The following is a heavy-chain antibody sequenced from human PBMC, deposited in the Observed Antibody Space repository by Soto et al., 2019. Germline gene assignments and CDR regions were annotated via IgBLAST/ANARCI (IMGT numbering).Heavy chain of an antibody. J-gene: IGHJ4*02. CDR3: GGQGARTA. V-gene: IGHV3-23*01. Sequence: GGLLRLACAVSGFTFSSYAMNWVRQDPGKGLEWVSAISGSGGSTYYADSVKGRFTISRDNSKNTLYLQMNSLRAVDMALYYCGGQGARTAWAQGTLVPVSS. D-gene: IGHD2-21*02. CDR1: GFTFSSYA. CDR2: ISGSGGST.